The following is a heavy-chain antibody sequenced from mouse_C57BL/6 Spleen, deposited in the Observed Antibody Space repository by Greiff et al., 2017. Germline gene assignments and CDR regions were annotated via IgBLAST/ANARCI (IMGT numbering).Heavy chain of an antibody. V-gene: IGHV8-12*01. CDR3: ARRASGYGSSFYAMDY. Sequence: VMLVESGPGILQSSQTLSLTCSFSGFSLSTSGMGVSWIRQPSGKGLEWLAHIYWDDDKRYNPSLKSRLTISKDTSRNQVFLKITSVDTADTATYYCARRASGYGSSFYAMDYWGQGTSVTVSS. D-gene: IGHD1-1*01. CDR1: GFSLSTSGMG. CDR2: IYWDDDK. J-gene: IGHJ4*01.